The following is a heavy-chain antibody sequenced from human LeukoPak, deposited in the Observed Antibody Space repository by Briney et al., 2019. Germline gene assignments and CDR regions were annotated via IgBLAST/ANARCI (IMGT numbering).Heavy chain of an antibody. CDR1: GYTFTSYA. CDR2: INAGNGNT. D-gene: IGHD6-19*01. CDR3: ARLRREQWLVPYYFDY. J-gene: IGHJ4*02. V-gene: IGHV1-3*01. Sequence: GASVKVFCKASGYTFTSYAMHWVRQAPGQRLEWMGWINAGNGNTKYSQKFQGRVTITRDTSASTAYMELSSLRSEDTAVYYCARLRREQWLVPYYFDYWGQGTLVTVSS.